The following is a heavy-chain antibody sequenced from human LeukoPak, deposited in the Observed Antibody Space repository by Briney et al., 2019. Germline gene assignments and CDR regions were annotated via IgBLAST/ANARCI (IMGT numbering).Heavy chain of an antibody. Sequence: GGSLRLSCAASGFSFSNYAMSWVRQAPGKGLEWVSVISGSGASTSYADSVQGRFTISRDNSKNTLYLQMSSLRAEDTALYYCAKDRLSTPIAPRFDPWGQGTQVTVSS. D-gene: IGHD2-21*02. CDR1: GFSFSNYA. J-gene: IGHJ5*02. CDR2: ISGSGAST. V-gene: IGHV3-23*01. CDR3: AKDRLSTPIAPRFDP.